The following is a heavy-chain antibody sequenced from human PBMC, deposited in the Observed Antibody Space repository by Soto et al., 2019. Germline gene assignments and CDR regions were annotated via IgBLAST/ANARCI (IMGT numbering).Heavy chain of an antibody. CDR3: ARDRYDSSSYCSY. D-gene: IGHD3-22*01. J-gene: IGHJ4*02. CDR1: GYTFTSYD. Sequence: ASVKVSCKASGYTFTSYDINWVRQATGQGLEWMGWMNPNSGNTGYAQKFQGRVTMTRNTSISTAYMELSGLRSEDTAVYFWARDRYDSSSYCSYWGQGTLVTVSS. CDR2: MNPNSGNT. V-gene: IGHV1-8*01.